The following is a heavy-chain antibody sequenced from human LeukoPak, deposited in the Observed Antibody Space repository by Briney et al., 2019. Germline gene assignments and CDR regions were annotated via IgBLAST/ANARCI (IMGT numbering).Heavy chain of an antibody. Sequence: GGSLRLSCAASGFTFDDYAMHWARPAPGKGLEWVSLISWEGGSTYYADSVKGRFTISRDNSKNSLYLQMNSLRAEDTALYYCAKDGVVAALGDNWFDPWGEGTLVTVSS. V-gene: IGHV3-43D*03. CDR1: GFTFDDYA. J-gene: IGHJ5*02. CDR3: AKDGVVAALGDNWFDP. CDR2: ISWEGGST. D-gene: IGHD2-15*01.